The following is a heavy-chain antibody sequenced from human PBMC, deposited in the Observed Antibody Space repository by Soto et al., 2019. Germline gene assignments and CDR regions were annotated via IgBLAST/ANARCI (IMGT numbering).Heavy chain of an antibody. V-gene: IGHV3-30*18. CDR3: AKERTSWFSGGGRYYHGMDV. CDR1: GITFSRYG. Sequence: GGSLRLSCAASGITFSRYGVHWVRQAPGKGLEWVAVISYDGSNKDYADSVKGRFTISRDNSKNTLYLQMNSLRAEDTAVYYCAKERTSWFSGGGRYYHGMDVWG. J-gene: IGHJ6*02. CDR2: ISYDGSNK. D-gene: IGHD2-2*01.